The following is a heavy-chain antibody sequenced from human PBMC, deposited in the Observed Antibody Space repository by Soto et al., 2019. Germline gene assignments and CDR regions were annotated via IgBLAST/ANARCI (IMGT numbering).Heavy chain of an antibody. J-gene: IGHJ5*02. V-gene: IGHV1-46*01. CDR2: INPSGGST. D-gene: IGHD2-15*01. Sequence: QVQLVQSGAEVKKPGASVKVSCKASGYTFTSYYMHWVRQAPGQGLEWMGIINPSGGSTSYAQKFQGRVTMTRDTSTSTVYMELSSLRSEDTAVYYCARGIKTVNIVVVVAATTHWFDPWGQGTLVTVSS. CDR1: GYTFTSYY. CDR3: ARGIKTVNIVVVVAATTHWFDP.